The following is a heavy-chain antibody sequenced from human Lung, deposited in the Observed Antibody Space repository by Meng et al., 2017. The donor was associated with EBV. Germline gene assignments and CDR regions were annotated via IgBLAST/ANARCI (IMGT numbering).Heavy chain of an antibody. CDR1: GGSISSGDYY. Sequence: QGPLQQSGPGRVKPLQTLSLTCTISGGSISSGDYYWSWIRQPPGKGLEWIGYIYYSGSTYYNPSLKSRVTISVDTSKNQFSLKLSSVTAADTAVYYCAREWCSGGSCYPDYWGQGTLVTVSS. CDR3: AREWCSGGSCYPDY. D-gene: IGHD2-15*01. V-gene: IGHV4-30-4*01. J-gene: IGHJ4*02. CDR2: IYYSGST.